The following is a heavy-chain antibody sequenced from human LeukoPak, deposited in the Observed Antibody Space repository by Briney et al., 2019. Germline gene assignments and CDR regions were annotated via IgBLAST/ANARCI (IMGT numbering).Heavy chain of an antibody. Sequence: GGSLRLSCAASGFTFSSYSINWVRQAPGKGLEWVSSISSSSVYIYYAHSLKGRFTISRDNAKNSLYLQMNSLRAEDTAVYYCARAGSGIYNLDYWGQGTLVTVSS. CDR1: GFTFSSYS. V-gene: IGHV3-21*01. CDR3: ARAGSGIYNLDY. D-gene: IGHD1-26*01. J-gene: IGHJ4*02. CDR2: ISSSSVYI.